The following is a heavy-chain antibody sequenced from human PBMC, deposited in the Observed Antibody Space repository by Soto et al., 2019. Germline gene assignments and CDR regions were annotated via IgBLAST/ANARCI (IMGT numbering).Heavy chain of an antibody. CDR2: ISYDGSNK. J-gene: IGHJ3*02. V-gene: IGHV3-30-3*01. Sequence: GGSLRLSCAASGFTFSSYAMHWVRQAPGKGLEWVAVISYDGSNKYYADSVKGRFTISRDNSKNTLYLQMNSLRAEDTAVYYCAREGLDTAGFFDIWGQGTMVTVSS. CDR1: GFTFSSYA. D-gene: IGHD6-13*01. CDR3: AREGLDTAGFFDI.